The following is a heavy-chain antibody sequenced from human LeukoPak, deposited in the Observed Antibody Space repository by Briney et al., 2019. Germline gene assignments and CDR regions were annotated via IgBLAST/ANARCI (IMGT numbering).Heavy chain of an antibody. D-gene: IGHD3-3*01. J-gene: IGHJ6*02. CDR2: IYPGDSDT. CDR3: ARLTNRWDGMDV. V-gene: IGHV5-51*01. CDR1: GSRSTSYW. Sequence: GGSLQISCQGSGSRSTSYWIGGVRRLPGKGLEWMGIIYPGDSDTRYSPSFHGQVTISADKSISTAYLQWSSLKASDTAMYYCARLTNRWDGMDVWGQGTTVTVSS.